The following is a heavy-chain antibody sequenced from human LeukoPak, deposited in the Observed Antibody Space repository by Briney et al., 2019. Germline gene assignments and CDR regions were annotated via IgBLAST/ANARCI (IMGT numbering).Heavy chain of an antibody. V-gene: IGHV3-23*01. Sequence: GGSLRLSCAASGLTFSSHTMNWVRQAPGKGLEYISSVTNGGITYYADSVKGRFTISRDNSKNTLYLQMNSLRAEDTAVYYCAHRIAVRPHPFGNWGRGPLFPV. D-gene: IGHD6-6*01. J-gene: IGHJ4*02. CDR2: VTNGGIT. CDR3: AHRIAVRPHPFGN. CDR1: GLTFSSHT.